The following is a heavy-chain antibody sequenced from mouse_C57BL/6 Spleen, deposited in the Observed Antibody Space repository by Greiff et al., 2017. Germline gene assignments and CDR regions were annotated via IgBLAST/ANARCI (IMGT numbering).Heavy chain of an antibody. V-gene: IGHV1-7*01. Sequence: QVQLQQSGAELAKPGASVKMSCKASGYTFTSYWMHWVNQRPGKGLEWIGYINPSSGYTKYNQKFKDKSTLTADKSSSPAYMQLSSLTYEDSAYYYCARGDYGGGYDFDYWGQGTTLTVSS. D-gene: IGHD1-1*01. CDR2: INPSSGYT. J-gene: IGHJ2*01. CDR1: GYTFTSYW. CDR3: ARGDYGGGYDFDY.